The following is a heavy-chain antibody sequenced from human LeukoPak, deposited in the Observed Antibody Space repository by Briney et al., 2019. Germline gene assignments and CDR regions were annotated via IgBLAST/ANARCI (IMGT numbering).Heavy chain of an antibody. CDR2: ISGSGGST. CDR1: GFTFSSYS. Sequence: SGGSLRLSCAASGFTFSSYSMNWVRQAPGKGLEWVSAISGSGGSTYYADSVKGRFTISRDNSKNTLYLQMNSLRAEDTAVYYCAKDPGYSSSWYYYYYGMDVWGQGTTVTVSS. V-gene: IGHV3-23*01. D-gene: IGHD6-13*01. J-gene: IGHJ6*02. CDR3: AKDPGYSSSWYYYYYGMDV.